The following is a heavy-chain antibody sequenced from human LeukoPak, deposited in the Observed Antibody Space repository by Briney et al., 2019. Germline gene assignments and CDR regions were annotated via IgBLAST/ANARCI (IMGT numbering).Heavy chain of an antibody. J-gene: IGHJ4*02. CDR2: ISVRGGST. V-gene: IGHV3-23*01. D-gene: IGHD3-9*01. CDR1: GFTFSSYA. CDR3: ARDLGTTGYYLNY. Sequence: GGSLRLSCAASGFTFSSYAMTWVRQAPGKGLEWVSGISVRGGSTYYADSVKGRFTISRDNAKNSLYLQINSLRAEDTAVYYCARDLGTTGYYLNYWGQGTLVTVSS.